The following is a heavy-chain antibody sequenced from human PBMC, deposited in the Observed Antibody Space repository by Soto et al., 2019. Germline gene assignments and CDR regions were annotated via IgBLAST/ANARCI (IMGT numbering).Heavy chain of an antibody. J-gene: IGHJ5*02. D-gene: IGHD3-3*01. CDR2: IDHSGYT. Sequence: SETLSLTCAVYGGSFSGYYWNWIRQPPGKGLEWIGEIDHSGYTNYNPSLRSRVTISVDTSKNQFSLRLTSVTAADTAVYYCARVRDWFDPWGQGTLVTVSS. CDR3: ARVRDWFDP. CDR1: GGSFSGYY. V-gene: IGHV4-34*01.